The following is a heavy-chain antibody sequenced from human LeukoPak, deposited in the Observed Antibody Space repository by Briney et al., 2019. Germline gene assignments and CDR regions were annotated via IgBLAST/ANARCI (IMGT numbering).Heavy chain of an antibody. V-gene: IGHV4-31*03. CDR1: GGSISSGGYY. CDR3: ARGLLAYFDY. CDR2: IYYSGST. J-gene: IGHJ4*02. Sequence: SETLSLTCTVSGGSISSGGYYWSWIRQHPGKGLEWIGYIYYSGSTYYNPSLKSRVTISVDTSKNQFSLKLSSMTAADTAVYYCARGLLAYFDYWGQGTLVTVSS.